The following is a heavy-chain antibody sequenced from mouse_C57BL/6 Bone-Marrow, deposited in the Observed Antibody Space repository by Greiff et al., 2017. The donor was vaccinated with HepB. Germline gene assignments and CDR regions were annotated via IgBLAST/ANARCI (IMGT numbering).Heavy chain of an antibody. D-gene: IGHD1-1*01. CDR1: GFTFSSYA. Sequence: DVQLVESGGGLVKPGGSLKLSCAASGFTFSSYAMSWVRQTPEKRLEWVATISDGGSYTYYPDNVKGRFTISRDNAKNNLYLQMSHLKSEDTAMYYCARDTPYYYGSSYLYWYFDVWGTGTTVTVSS. CDR3: ARDTPYYYGSSYLYWYFDV. CDR2: ISDGGSYT. V-gene: IGHV5-4*01. J-gene: IGHJ1*03.